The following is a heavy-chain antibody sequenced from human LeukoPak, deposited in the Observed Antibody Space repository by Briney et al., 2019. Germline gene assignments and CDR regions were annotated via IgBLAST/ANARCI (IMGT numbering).Heavy chain of an antibody. D-gene: IGHD2-2*01. Sequence: ASVKVSCKASGYTFTNYGISWVRQAPGQGLEWMGRISAYSGNTDYAQKLQGRVTMTTDTSTTTAYMELRSLRSDDTAVYYCARDVGYCSSTSCSRGDYWGQGTLVTVSS. CDR1: GYTFTNYG. J-gene: IGHJ4*02. CDR3: ARDVGYCSSTSCSRGDY. CDR2: ISAYSGNT. V-gene: IGHV1-18*01.